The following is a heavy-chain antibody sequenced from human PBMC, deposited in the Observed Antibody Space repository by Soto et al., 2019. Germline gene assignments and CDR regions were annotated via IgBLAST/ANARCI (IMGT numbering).Heavy chain of an antibody. CDR2: TYYRSKWYN. D-gene: IGHD3-22*01. CDR3: ARVPNPFRLIVGAEDAFYS. V-gene: IGHV6-1*01. CDR1: GDRVSSKSAA. J-gene: IGHJ3*01. Sequence: PSQTLSLTCAISGDRVSSKSAAWNWIRQSPSRGLEWLGRTYYRSKWYNDYAVSVKSRITINPDTSKNQFSLQLNSVTPDDTAVYYCARVPNPFRLIVGAEDAFYSWGQGTVLTLSS.